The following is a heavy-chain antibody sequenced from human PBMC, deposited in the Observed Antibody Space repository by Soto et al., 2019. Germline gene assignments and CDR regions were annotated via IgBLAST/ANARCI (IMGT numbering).Heavy chain of an antibody. CDR3: ARDRDYDILSIVLNAFDI. CDR2: IWYDGSNK. V-gene: IGHV3-33*01. J-gene: IGHJ3*02. Sequence: GGSLRLSCAASGFTFSSYGMHWVRQAPGKGLEWVAVIWYDGSNKYYADSVKGRFTISRDNSKNTLYLQMNSLRAEDTAVYYCARDRDYDILSIVLNAFDIWGQGTMVTVSS. CDR1: GFTFSSYG. D-gene: IGHD3-9*01.